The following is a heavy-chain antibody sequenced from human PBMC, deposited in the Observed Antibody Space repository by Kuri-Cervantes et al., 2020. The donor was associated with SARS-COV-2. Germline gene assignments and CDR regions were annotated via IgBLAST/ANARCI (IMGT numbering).Heavy chain of an antibody. CDR1: GFTFSSYA. J-gene: IGHJ3*02. Sequence: GGSLRLSCAASGFTFSSYAMHWVRQAPSKGLEWVAVISYDGSNKYYADSVKGRFTISRDNAKNSLYLQMNSLRAEDTAVYYCAREGTYAFDIWGQGTMVTVSS. CDR3: AREGTYAFDI. CDR2: ISYDGSNK. V-gene: IGHV3-30-3*01. D-gene: IGHD1-1*01.